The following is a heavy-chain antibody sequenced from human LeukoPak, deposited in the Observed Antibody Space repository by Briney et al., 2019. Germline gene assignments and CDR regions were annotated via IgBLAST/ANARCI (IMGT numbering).Heavy chain of an antibody. CDR1: GYTFNTYG. J-gene: IGHJ4*02. V-gene: IGHV7-4-1*02. Sequence: AASVKVSCKPFGYTFNTYGITWVRQAPGQGLEWMGWINTNTGNPTYAQGFTGRFVFSLDTSVSTAYLQISSLKAEDTAVYYCARDSLLKSGYSGYDPISFDYWGQGTLVTVSS. CDR3: ARDSLLKSGYSGYDPISFDY. CDR2: INTNTGNP. D-gene: IGHD5-12*01.